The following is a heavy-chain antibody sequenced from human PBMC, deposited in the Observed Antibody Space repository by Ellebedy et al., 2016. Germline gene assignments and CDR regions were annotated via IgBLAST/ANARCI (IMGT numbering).Heavy chain of an antibody. Sequence: ASVKVSXXASGYTFTSYDINWVRQATGQWLEWMGWMNPNSGNTGYAQKFQGRVTMTRNTSISTAYMELSSLRSEDTAVYYCARGGSYGSGSYSDYWGQGTLVTVSS. J-gene: IGHJ4*02. V-gene: IGHV1-8*01. CDR3: ARGGSYGSGSYSDY. CDR2: MNPNSGNT. D-gene: IGHD3-10*01. CDR1: GYTFTSYD.